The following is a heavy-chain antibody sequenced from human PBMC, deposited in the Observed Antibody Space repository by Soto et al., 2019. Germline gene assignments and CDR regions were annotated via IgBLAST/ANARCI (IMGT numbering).Heavy chain of an antibody. J-gene: IGHJ4*02. V-gene: IGHV3-33*01. Sequence: GGSLRLSCAASGFTFSSYGMHWVRQAPGKGLEWVAVIWYDGSNKYYADSVKGRFTISRDNSKNTLYLQMNSLRAEDTAVYYCAGDSNEAMELIYYFGYWGQGTLVTVSS. CDR2: IWYDGSNK. CDR1: GFTFSSYG. CDR3: AGDSNEAMELIYYFGY. D-gene: IGHD1-26*01.